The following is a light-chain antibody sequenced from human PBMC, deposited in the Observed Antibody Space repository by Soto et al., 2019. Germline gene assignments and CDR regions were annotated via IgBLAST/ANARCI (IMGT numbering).Light chain of an antibody. CDR1: NIGSET. CDR2: DDS. CDR3: QVWHISSDHYV. J-gene: IGLJ1*01. V-gene: IGLV3-21*02. Sequence: SYELTQPPSVSVAPGQTARITCGGNNIGSETVHWYHQKPGQAPVLVIFDDSDRPSGIPERFSGSNSGNMATLTISRVEAGDEADYYCQVWHISSDHYVFGTGTKVTVL.